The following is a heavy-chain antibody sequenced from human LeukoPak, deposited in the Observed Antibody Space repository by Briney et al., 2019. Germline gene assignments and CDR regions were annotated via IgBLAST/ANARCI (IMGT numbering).Heavy chain of an antibody. J-gene: IGHJ2*01. D-gene: IGHD3-10*01. CDR1: GGSISSGGYY. V-gene: IGHV4-31*03. CDR2: IYYSGST. Sequence: SETLSLTCTVSGGSISSGGYYWSWIRQHPGKGLEWIGYIYYSGSTYYNPSLKSRVTISVDTSKNQFSLKLSSVTAADTAVYYCASLQYLSYYGSGSLPWYFDLWGRGTLVTVSS. CDR3: ASLQYLSYYGSGSLPWYFDL.